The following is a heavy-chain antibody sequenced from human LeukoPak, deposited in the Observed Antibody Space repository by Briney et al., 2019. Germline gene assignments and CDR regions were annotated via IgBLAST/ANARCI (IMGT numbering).Heavy chain of an antibody. J-gene: IGHJ3*02. CDR3: AGRLRYFDQGAFDI. D-gene: IGHD3-9*01. CDR2: IIPIFGTA. Sequence: ASVKVSCKASGGTFSSYAISWVQQAPGQGLEWMGGIIPIFGTANYAQKFQGRVTITADKSTSTAYMELSSLRSEDTAVYYCAGRLRYFDQGAFDISGQGTMVTVSS. V-gene: IGHV1-69*06. CDR1: GGTFSSYA.